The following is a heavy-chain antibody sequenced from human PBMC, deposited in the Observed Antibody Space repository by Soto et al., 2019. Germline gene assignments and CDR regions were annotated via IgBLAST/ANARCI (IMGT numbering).Heavy chain of an antibody. J-gene: IGHJ4*02. CDR1: GDSISSSSYY. CDR2: IYNSGST. D-gene: IGHD3-22*01. V-gene: IGHV4-39*01. Sequence: SETLSLTCSVSGDSISSSSYYWGWIRQPPGKGLEWIGSIYNSGSTHYKPSLKSRVTLSVDTSKNQFSLKLRSVTAADTAVYYCARLGGYYQAFDQWGQGSLVTVSS. CDR3: ARLGGYYQAFDQ.